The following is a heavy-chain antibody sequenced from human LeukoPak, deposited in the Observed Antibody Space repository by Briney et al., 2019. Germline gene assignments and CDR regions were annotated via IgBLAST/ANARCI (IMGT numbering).Heavy chain of an antibody. D-gene: IGHD5-18*01. J-gene: IGHJ2*01. CDR2: ISDDESNR. Sequence: PGVSLRLSCTASGFTLSSFGMHWVRQAPGKGLEWVAVISDDESNRYYADSVKGRFTISRDNSKNTLYLQMDSLRAEDTAVYYCAKDADTATIIYWYFDLWGRGTLVTVSS. CDR1: GFTLSSFG. V-gene: IGHV3-30*18. CDR3: AKDADTATIIYWYFDL.